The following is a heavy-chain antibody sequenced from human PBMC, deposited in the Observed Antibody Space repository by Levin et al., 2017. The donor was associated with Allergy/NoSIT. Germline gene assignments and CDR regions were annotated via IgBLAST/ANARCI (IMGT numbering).Heavy chain of an antibody. V-gene: IGHV3-73*01. CDR1: GFIFSGSA. J-gene: IGHJ4*02. CDR3: ASFRGVAAAGYYFDS. CDR2: IRSKDYNYAT. Sequence: GGSLRLSCAASGFIFSGSAMHWVRQASGKGLEWVGRIRSKDYNYATAYAAAVKGRFTISRDDAKNTAYLQMNSLKTEDTALYYGASFRGVAAAGYYFDSWGQGTLVTVSS. D-gene: IGHD6-13*01.